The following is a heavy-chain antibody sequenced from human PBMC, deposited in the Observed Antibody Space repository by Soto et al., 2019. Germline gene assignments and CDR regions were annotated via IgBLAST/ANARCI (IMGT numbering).Heavy chain of an antibody. D-gene: IGHD1-7*01. CDR1: GGSISSSNW. Sequence: PSETLSLTCAVSGGSISSSNWWSWVRQPPGKGLEWIGEIYHSRGTNYNPSLKSRVTISVDKSKNQFSLKLSSVTAADTAVYYCARGYAGTTGYYYYGMDVWGQGTTVTVSS. CDR3: ARGYAGTTGYYYYGMDV. CDR2: IYHSRGT. V-gene: IGHV4-4*02. J-gene: IGHJ6*02.